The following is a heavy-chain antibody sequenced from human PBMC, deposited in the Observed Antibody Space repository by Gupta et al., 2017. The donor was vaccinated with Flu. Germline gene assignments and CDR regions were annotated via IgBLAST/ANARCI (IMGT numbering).Heavy chain of an antibody. V-gene: IGHV2-26*01. D-gene: IGHD3-22*01. CDR3: ARIRRDDYYDSSGYYFDY. CDR1: GFSLSNARMG. Sequence: QVTLKESGPVLVKPTETLTLTCTVSGFSLSNARMGVSWIRQPPGKALEWLAHIFSNDEKSYSTSLKSRLTISKDTSKSQVVLTMTNMDPVDTATYYCARIRRDDYYDSSGYYFDYWGQGTLVTVSS. CDR2: IFSNDEK. J-gene: IGHJ4*02.